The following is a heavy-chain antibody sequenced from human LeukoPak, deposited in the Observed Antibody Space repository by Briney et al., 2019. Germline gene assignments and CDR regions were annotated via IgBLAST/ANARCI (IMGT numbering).Heavy chain of an antibody. D-gene: IGHD5-12*01. CDR3: ARAPGGYVLYYLDY. CDR1: GGSISSYY. Sequence: SETLSLTCTVSGGSISSYYWSWIRQPPGKGLEWIGYIYYSGSTNYNPSLKSRVTISVDTSKNQFSLKLSSVTAADTAVYYCARAPGGYVLYYLDYWGQGTLVTVSS. V-gene: IGHV4-59*01. CDR2: IYYSGST. J-gene: IGHJ4*02.